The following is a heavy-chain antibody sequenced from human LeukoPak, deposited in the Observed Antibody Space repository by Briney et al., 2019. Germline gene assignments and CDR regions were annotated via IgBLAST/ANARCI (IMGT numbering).Heavy chain of an antibody. CDR1: GFTFSSYW. J-gene: IGHJ4*02. D-gene: IGHD5-18*01. V-gene: IGHV3-7*01. CDR2: IKEDGSEK. Sequence: GGSLGLSCAASGFTFSSYWMSWVRQAPGKGLEWVANIKEDGSEKYYVDSVKGRFTISRDNAKKSLYLQMNGLRAEDTAMYYCAKSGYRYGYDYWGQGTLVTVSS. CDR3: AKSGYRYGYDY.